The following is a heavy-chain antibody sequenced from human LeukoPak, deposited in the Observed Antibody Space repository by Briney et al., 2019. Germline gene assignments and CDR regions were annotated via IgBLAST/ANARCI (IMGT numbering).Heavy chain of an antibody. V-gene: IGHV4-38-2*02. D-gene: IGHD6-13*01. CDR1: GYSISNGYF. Sequence: SETLSLTCTVSGYSISNGYFWAWIRQPPGKGLDWIGNIYYSGTTYYNPSLKSRVTISIDTSNNQFSLKLDSVTAADTAVYYCARAYSSSWYLNWFDPWGQGTLVTVSS. CDR3: ARAYSSSWYLNWFDP. CDR2: IYYSGTT. J-gene: IGHJ5*02.